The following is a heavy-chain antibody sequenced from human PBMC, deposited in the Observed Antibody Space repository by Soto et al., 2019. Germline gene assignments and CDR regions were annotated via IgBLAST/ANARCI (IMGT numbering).Heavy chain of an antibody. J-gene: IGHJ4*02. CDR3: ARWTSYGSGSHAFDY. V-gene: IGHV4-59*01. Sequence: QVQLQESGPGLVKPSETLSLTCTVSGGSISSYYWSWIRQPPGKGLEWIGYIYYSGSTNYNPSLKSRVTISVDTSKNQFSLKLSSVTAADTAVYYCARWTSYGSGSHAFDYWGQGTLVTVSS. D-gene: IGHD3-10*01. CDR2: IYYSGST. CDR1: GGSISSYY.